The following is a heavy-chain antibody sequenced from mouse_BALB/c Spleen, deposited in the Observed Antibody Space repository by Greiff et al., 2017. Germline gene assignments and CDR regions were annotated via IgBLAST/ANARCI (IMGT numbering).Heavy chain of an antibody. J-gene: IGHJ2*01. Sequence: EVKLMESGAELVKPGASVKLSCTASGFNIKDTYMHWVKQRPEQGLEWIGRIDPANGNTKYDPKFQGKATITADTSSNTAYLQLSSLTSEDTAVYYCAPITTVVVDYWGQGTTLTVSS. CDR1: GFNIKDTY. V-gene: IGHV14-3*02. CDR3: APITTVVVDY. CDR2: IDPANGNT. D-gene: IGHD1-1*01.